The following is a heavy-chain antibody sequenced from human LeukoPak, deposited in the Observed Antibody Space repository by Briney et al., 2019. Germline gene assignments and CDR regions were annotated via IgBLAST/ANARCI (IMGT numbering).Heavy chain of an antibody. CDR1: GGSISSYY. J-gene: IGHJ3*02. V-gene: IGHV4-59*08. CDR3: ARGRIAAAESDAFDI. CDR2: IYYSGST. D-gene: IGHD6-13*01. Sequence: KPLETLSLTCTVSGGSISSYYWSWIRQPPGKGLEWIGYIYYSGSTNYNPSLKSRVTISVDTSKNQFSLKLSSVTAADTAVYYCARGRIAAAESDAFDIWGQGTMVTVSS.